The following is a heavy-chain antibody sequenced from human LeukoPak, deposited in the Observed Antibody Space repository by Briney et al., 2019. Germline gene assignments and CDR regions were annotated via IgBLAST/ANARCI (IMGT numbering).Heavy chain of an antibody. V-gene: IGHV4-59*01. Sequence: SETLSLTCTVSGGSISSYYWSWIRQPPGKGLEWIGYIYYSGSTNYNPSLKSRVTISVDTSKNQFSLKLSSVTAADTDVYYCARAVTPSLRYFDWLNYYYYMDVWGKGTTVTISS. D-gene: IGHD3-9*01. CDR1: GGSISSYY. CDR2: IYYSGST. CDR3: ARAVTPSLRYFDWLNYYYYMDV. J-gene: IGHJ6*03.